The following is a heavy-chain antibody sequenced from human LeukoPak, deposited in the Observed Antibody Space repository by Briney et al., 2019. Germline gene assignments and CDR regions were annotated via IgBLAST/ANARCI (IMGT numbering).Heavy chain of an antibody. J-gene: IGHJ4*02. Sequence: ASVKVSCKASGYTFTSYGISWVRQAPGQGLEWMGWISAYNGNTNYAQKLQGRVTMTTDTSTSTAYTELRSLRSDDTAVYYCATQRIAVAGGIDYWGQGTLVTVSS. CDR3: ATQRIAVAGGIDY. V-gene: IGHV1-18*01. CDR2: ISAYNGNT. D-gene: IGHD6-19*01. CDR1: GYTFTSYG.